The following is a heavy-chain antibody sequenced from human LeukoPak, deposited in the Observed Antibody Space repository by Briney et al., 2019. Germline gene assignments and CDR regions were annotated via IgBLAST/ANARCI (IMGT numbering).Heavy chain of an antibody. V-gene: IGHV3-53*01. D-gene: IGHD5-18*01. CDR1: GFTVSSNY. CDR3: ASGDTAMAYDY. J-gene: IGHJ4*02. CDR2: IYSGGST. Sequence: GGSLILSCAASGFTVSSNYMSWVRQAPGKGLEWVSVIYSGGSTYYADSVKGRFTISRDNSKNTLYLQMDSLRAEDTAVYYCASGDTAMAYDYWGQGTLVTVSS.